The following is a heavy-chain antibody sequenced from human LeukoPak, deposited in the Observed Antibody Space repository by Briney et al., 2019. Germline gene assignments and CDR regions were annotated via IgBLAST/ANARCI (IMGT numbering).Heavy chain of an antibody. CDR2: INHSGST. CDR3: ARGKFSRNYYGSGSPRYYYYMDV. D-gene: IGHD3-10*01. J-gene: IGHJ6*03. CDR1: GGSFSGYY. V-gene: IGHV4-34*01. Sequence: PSETLSLTCAVYGGSFSGYYWSWIRQPPGKGLEWIGEINHSGSTNYNPSLKSRVTISVDTSKNQFSLKLSSVTAADTAVYYCARGKFSRNYYGSGSPRYYYYMDVWGKGTTVTVSS.